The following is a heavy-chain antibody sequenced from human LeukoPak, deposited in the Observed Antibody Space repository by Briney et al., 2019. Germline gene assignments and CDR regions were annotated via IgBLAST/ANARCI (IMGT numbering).Heavy chain of an antibody. J-gene: IGHJ5*02. D-gene: IGHD2-2*01. Sequence: SETLSLTCTVSGASITNYYWNWIRQPAGKGLEWIGRIYTNGNTKYNPSLTSRVTMSVDTSKNQFSLRLSSVTAADTAVYYCARGGVPGAGNWFDHWGQGTLVTVSS. CDR2: IYTNGNT. CDR3: ARGGVPGAGNWFDH. CDR1: GASITNYY. V-gene: IGHV4-4*07.